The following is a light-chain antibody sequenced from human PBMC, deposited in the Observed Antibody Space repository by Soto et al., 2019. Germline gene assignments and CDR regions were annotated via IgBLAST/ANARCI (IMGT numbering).Light chain of an antibody. Sequence: QSALTQPRSVSGSPGQSVTISCTGSSSDLGTYDYVSWYQQHPGKAPKVIIYDVNKRPSGVPDRFSGSKSGSTASLTISGLQVEDEADYHCCSYAGNYICVFGPGTQLTVL. CDR1: SSDLGTYDY. J-gene: IGLJ7*01. V-gene: IGLV2-11*01. CDR2: DVN. CDR3: CSYAGNYICV.